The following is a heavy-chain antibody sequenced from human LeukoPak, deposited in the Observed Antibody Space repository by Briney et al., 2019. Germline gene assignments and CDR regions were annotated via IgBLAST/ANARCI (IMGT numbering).Heavy chain of an antibody. D-gene: IGHD3-22*01. J-gene: IGHJ4*02. CDR1: AASITNYY. V-gene: IGHV4-4*07. CDR2: VHTSGTT. Sequence: SETLSLACTVSAASITNYYWTWIRQPAEKGLEWIGRVHTSGTTNFNPSLKSRVTMSLDTSKTQFSLKLSSVTAEDTALYYCARAPSYDSTKLDYWGQGTLVTVSS. CDR3: ARAPSYDSTKLDY.